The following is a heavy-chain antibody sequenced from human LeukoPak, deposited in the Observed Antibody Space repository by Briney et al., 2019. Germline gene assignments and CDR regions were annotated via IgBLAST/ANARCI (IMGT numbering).Heavy chain of an antibody. CDR3: AKESSGGWYFDY. CDR1: GFTFNSYS. CDR2: ISSGSSTI. D-gene: IGHD6-19*01. J-gene: IGHJ4*02. V-gene: IGHV3-48*04. Sequence: GGSLRLSCAASGFTFNSYSMNWVRQAPGKGLEWVSYISSGSSTIYYADSVKGRFTISRDNAKNSLYLQMNSLRAEDTAVYYCAKESSGGWYFDYWGQGTLVTVSS.